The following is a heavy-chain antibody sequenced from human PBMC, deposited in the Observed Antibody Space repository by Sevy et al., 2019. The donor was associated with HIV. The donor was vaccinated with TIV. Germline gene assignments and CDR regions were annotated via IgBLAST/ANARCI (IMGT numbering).Heavy chain of an antibody. CDR2: MNPNSGNT. D-gene: IGHD6-19*01. Sequence: ASVKVSCKASGYTFTSYDINWVRQATGQGLEWMGWMNPNSGNTGYAQKFQGRVTMTRNTSISTAYMELSSLRSEDSAGDYCAEGLSSGCFDGFDIWGQGTMVTVSS. CDR1: GYTFTSYD. V-gene: IGHV1-8*01. J-gene: IGHJ3*02. CDR3: AEGLSSGCFDGFDI.